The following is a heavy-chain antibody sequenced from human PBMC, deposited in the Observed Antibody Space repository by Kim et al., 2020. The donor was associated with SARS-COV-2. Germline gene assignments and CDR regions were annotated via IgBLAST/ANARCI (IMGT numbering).Heavy chain of an antibody. V-gene: IGHV3-30*07. J-gene: IGHJ4*02. Sequence: VKRRFNISRDNSKNTLYLQMNSLRDEDTAVYYCARDGEMDTIEVGVYFDYWGQGTLVPVSS. CDR3: ARDGEMDTIEVGVYFDY. D-gene: IGHD5-18*01.